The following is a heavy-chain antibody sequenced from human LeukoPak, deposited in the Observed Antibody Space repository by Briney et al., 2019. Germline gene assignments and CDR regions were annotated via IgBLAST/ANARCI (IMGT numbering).Heavy chain of an antibody. D-gene: IGHD3-10*01. Sequence: ASVKVSCKASGYTFTSYGISWVRQAPGQGLEWMGWISAYNGNTNYAQKLQGRVTMTTDTSTSTAYMELSSLRSEDTAVYYCARVSLSARGSGRRPYYYGMDVWGQGTTVTVSS. CDR3: ARVSLSARGSGRRPYYYGMDV. CDR1: GYTFTSYG. V-gene: IGHV1-18*01. J-gene: IGHJ6*02. CDR2: ISAYNGNT.